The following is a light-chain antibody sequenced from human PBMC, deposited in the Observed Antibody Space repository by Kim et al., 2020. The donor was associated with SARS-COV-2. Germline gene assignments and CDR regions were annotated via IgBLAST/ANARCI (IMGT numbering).Light chain of an antibody. CDR3: QQYDTWPSYT. CDR2: GAS. V-gene: IGKV3-15*01. J-gene: IGKJ2*01. Sequence: EILMTQSAATLSVSPGERVTLSCGASQSVDSNLAWYQQKPGQAPRLLIYGASTRATGVPARFSGSGSGTEFTLTISSLQSEDLAVYYCQQYDTWPSYTFGQGTKLEI. CDR1: QSVDSN.